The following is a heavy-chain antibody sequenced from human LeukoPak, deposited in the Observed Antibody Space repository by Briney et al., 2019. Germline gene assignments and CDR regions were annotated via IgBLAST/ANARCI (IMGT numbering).Heavy chain of an antibody. CDR2: IDPSDAYT. CDR3: ARHEGYSSSAEVY. V-gene: IGHV5-10-1*01. Sequence: GESLRISCKGSGYSFTSYWISWVRQMPGKGLEWMGRIDPSDAYTNYSPSFQGHVTISSDKSIKNAYLQWSSLKASDTAMYYCARHEGYSSSAEVYWGQGTLVTVSS. D-gene: IGHD6-13*01. CDR1: GYSFTSYW. J-gene: IGHJ4*02.